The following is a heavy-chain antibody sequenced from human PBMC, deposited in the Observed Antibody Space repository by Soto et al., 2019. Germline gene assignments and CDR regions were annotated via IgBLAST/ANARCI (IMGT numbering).Heavy chain of an antibody. CDR1: GFTFSDYY. J-gene: IGHJ4*02. V-gene: IGHV3-11*06. D-gene: IGHD6-13*01. CDR2: ISGTSDSI. CDR3: ARVAVLTAAGTTDY. Sequence: LRLSCAASGFTFSDYYMSWIRQVPGKGLEWVAYISGTSDSIPYADSVKGRFTISRDNAKNSLYLQMNSLRAEDTAVYYCARVAVLTAAGTTDYWGQGTLVTVSS.